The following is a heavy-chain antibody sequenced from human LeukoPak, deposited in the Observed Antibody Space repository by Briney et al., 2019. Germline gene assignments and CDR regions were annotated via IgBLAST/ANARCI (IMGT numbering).Heavy chain of an antibody. J-gene: IGHJ4*02. V-gene: IGHV3-73*01. D-gene: IGHD6-19*01. CDR1: GFTFSGSY. CDR3: TARHIAGGGTDDY. Sequence: GGSLRLSCAASGFTFSGSYMHWVRQASGQGLEWVGRIRSKANSCATAYAASVKGRFTISRDDSKNTAYQQMNSLKTEDTAVYYCTARHIAGGGTDDYWGQGTLVTVSS. CDR2: IRSKANSCAT.